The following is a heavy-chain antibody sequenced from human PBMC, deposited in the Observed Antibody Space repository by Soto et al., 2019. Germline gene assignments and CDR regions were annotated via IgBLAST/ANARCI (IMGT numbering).Heavy chain of an antibody. J-gene: IGHJ4*02. CDR2: IYTSGST. Sequence: SETLSLTCTVSGGSISGYYWSWIRQPAGKGLEWIGRIYTSGSTNYNPSLKSRVTMSVDTSKNQFSLKLSSVTAADTAGYYCARACSSNSCYDVFDYWGQGTLVTVS. CDR1: GGSISGYY. D-gene: IGHD2-2*01. CDR3: ARACSSNSCYDVFDY. V-gene: IGHV4-4*07.